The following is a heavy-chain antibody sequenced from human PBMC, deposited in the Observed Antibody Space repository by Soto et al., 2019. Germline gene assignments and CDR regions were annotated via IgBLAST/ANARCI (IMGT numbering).Heavy chain of an antibody. CDR3: ARTIAAADYDAFDI. CDR2: INPNSGGT. V-gene: IGHV1-2*02. J-gene: IGHJ3*02. D-gene: IGHD6-13*01. Sequence: ASVKVSCKASGYTFTGYYMHWVRQAPGQGLEWMGWINPNSGGTNYAQKFQGRVTMTRDTSISTAYMELSRLRSDDTAVYYCARTIAAADYDAFDIWGQGTMVTVSS. CDR1: GYTFTGYY.